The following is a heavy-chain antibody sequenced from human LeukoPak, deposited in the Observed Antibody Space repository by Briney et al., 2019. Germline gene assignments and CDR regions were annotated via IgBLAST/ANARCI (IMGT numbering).Heavy chain of an antibody. Sequence: HTGGSLRLSCVDSGFTFTNYNMNWVRQAPGKGLEWVSYISSSGSTIYYADSVKGRFTISRDNAKNSLYLQMNSLRAEDTAVYYCAELGITMIGGVWGKGTTVTISS. CDR2: ISSSGSTI. D-gene: IGHD3-10*02. CDR1: GFTFTNYN. J-gene: IGHJ6*04. V-gene: IGHV3-48*04. CDR3: AELGITMIGGV.